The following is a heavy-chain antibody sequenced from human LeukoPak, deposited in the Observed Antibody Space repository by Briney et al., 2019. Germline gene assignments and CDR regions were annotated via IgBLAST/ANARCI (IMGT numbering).Heavy chain of an antibody. CDR1: GGSFSGYY. J-gene: IGHJ4*02. D-gene: IGHD4-23*01. CDR3: ARSGGNFNFDY. Sequence: SETLSLTCAVYGGSFSGYYWSWIRQPAGKGLEWIGRIYTSGSTSYNPSLKSRVTMSVDTSKNQFSLKLSSVTAADTAVYYCARSGGNFNFDYWGQGTLVTVSS. CDR2: IYTSGST. V-gene: IGHV4-59*10.